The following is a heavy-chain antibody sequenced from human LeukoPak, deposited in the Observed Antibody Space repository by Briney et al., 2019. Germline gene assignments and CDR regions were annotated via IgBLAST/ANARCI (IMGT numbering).Heavy chain of an antibody. V-gene: IGHV1-8*01. J-gene: IGHJ4*02. CDR3: ARGYDYVWGSYRPFDY. Sequence: ASVKVSCKASGYTFTSYDINWVRQATGQGLEWMGWMNPNSGNTGYAQKFQGRVTMTRNTSISTVYMELSSLRSEDTAVYYCARGYDYVWGSYRPFDYWGQGTLVTVSS. D-gene: IGHD3-16*02. CDR2: MNPNSGNT. CDR1: GYTFTSYD.